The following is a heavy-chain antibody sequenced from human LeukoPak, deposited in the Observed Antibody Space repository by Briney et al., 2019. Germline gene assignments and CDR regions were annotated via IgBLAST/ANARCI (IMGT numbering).Heavy chain of an antibody. CDR2: IYTSGST. CDR3: ARPRVGSGWYQIDY. CDR1: GGSISSYY. Sequence: SQTLPLTCTVTGGSISSYYWSWIRQPPRKGLEWIGYIYTSGSTNYNPSLKSRVTISVDTSKNQFSLKLSSVTAADTAVYYCARPRVGSGWYQIDYWGQGTLVTVSS. J-gene: IGHJ4*02. V-gene: IGHV4-4*09. D-gene: IGHD6-19*01.